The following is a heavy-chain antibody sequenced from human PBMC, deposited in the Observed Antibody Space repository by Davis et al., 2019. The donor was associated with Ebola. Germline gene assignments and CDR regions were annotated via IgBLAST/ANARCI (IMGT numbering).Heavy chain of an antibody. Sequence: GESLKISCVASGFTFGSYTMNWVRQAPGKGLEWVSSISSSSSYIYYADSEKGRFTVSRDNAKNSLYLQVNSLRAEDTAVYYCAREGGTYYYYYGMDVWGKGTTVTVSS. CDR2: ISSSSSYI. CDR3: AREGGTYYYYYGMDV. V-gene: IGHV3-21*01. D-gene: IGHD3-16*01. J-gene: IGHJ6*04. CDR1: GFTFGSYT.